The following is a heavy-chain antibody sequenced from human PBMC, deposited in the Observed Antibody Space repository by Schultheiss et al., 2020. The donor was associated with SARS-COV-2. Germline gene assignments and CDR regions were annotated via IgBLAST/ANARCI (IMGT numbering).Heavy chain of an antibody. CDR2: ISSSSNTI. CDR3: ARGLYGSGSYYHDY. D-gene: IGHD3-10*01. J-gene: IGHJ4*02. V-gene: IGHV3-48*03. Sequence: GGSLRLSCAASGFTFSSYEMNWVRQAPGKGLQWVSYISSSSNTIYYADSVKGRFTISRDNAKNSLYLQMNSLRADETAVYYCARGLYGSGSYYHDYWGQGTLVTVSS. CDR1: GFTFSSYE.